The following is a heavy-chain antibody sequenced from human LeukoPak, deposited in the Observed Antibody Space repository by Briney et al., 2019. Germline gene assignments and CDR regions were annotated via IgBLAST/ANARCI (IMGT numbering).Heavy chain of an antibody. Sequence: SETLSLTCTVSGGSINNYYWNWIRQPAGKGLEWIGRIYSSGSTNYNPSLKSRVTMSVDTSKNQSSLKLSSVTAADTAVYYCARIYSALFDNWGQGTLVTVSS. CDR3: ARIYSALFDN. CDR1: GGSINNYY. V-gene: IGHV4-4*07. D-gene: IGHD1-26*01. J-gene: IGHJ4*02. CDR2: IYSSGST.